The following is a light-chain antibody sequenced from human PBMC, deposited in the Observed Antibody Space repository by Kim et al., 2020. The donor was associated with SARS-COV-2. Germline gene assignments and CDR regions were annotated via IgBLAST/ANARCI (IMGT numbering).Light chain of an antibody. CDR2: YDS. CDR1: NSGSKS. J-gene: IGLJ2*01. CDR3: QVWDSSSDHVV. V-gene: IGLV3-21*04. Sequence: APGKTARITCGGNNSGSKSVHWYQRKPGQAPVLVIYYDSDRPSGIPERFSGSNSGNTATLTISRVEAGDEADYYCQVWDSSSDHVVFGGGTQLTVL.